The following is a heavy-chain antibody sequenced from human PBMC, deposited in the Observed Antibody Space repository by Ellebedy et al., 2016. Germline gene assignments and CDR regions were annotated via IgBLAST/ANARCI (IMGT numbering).Heavy chain of an antibody. V-gene: IGHV3-21*01. Sequence: GESLKISCADSGFTFSAYSMAWVRQAPGKGLEWVSSISSAGTYINYADPVKGRFTISRDNAKNSLYLQMDNLRAEDTAVYFCARDGVGYWGQGTLVTVSS. CDR2: ISSAGTYI. CDR1: GFTFSAYS. J-gene: IGHJ4*02. CDR3: ARDGVGY.